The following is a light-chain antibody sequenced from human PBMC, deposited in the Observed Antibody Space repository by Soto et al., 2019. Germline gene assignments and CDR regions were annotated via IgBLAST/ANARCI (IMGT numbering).Light chain of an antibody. Sequence: DIQMTQSPSTLSASVGDGVTITCRASQSIGSWLAWYQQKPGKAPKLLIYKATNLQSGVPSRFSGSGSGTDVSLTIISLQPVDSATYFCQQYNDFQYTFGPGTKLEI. CDR3: QQYNDFQYT. V-gene: IGKV1-5*03. CDR1: QSIGSW. CDR2: KAT. J-gene: IGKJ2*01.